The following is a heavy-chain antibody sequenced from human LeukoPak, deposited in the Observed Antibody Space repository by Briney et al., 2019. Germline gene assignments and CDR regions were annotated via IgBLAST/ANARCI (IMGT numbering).Heavy chain of an antibody. Sequence: GGSLRLSCVASGFTFGSYSVSWVRQAPGKVLGWVSSIVESGSTTFFADSVNGRFTLYRDNSKHTLCLQMTGLRADETALYFCPSDRRRQPPSYSDYGGQPTLVSVSS. CDR2: IVESGSTT. J-gene: IGHJ4*02. V-gene: IGHV3-23*01. D-gene: IGHD3-22*01. CDR3: PSDRRRQPPSYSDY. CDR1: GFTFGSYS.